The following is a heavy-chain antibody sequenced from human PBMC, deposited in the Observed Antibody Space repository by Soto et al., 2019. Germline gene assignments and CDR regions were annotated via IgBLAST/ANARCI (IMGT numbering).Heavy chain of an antibody. CDR2: IYPGDSDT. CDR1: GYTFTNYW. J-gene: IGHJ6*02. V-gene: IGHV5-51*01. Sequence: GESLKISCKGSGYTFTNYWIGWVRQMPGKGLGWMGIIYPGDSDTKYNPSFQGQVTISADKSITTTYLRWTSLKASDTAIYYCAASIFYYGMDVWGQGTTVTVSS. CDR3: AASIFYYGMDV.